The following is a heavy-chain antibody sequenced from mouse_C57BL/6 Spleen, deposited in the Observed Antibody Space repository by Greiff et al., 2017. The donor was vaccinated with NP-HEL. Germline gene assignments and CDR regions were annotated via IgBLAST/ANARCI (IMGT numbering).Heavy chain of an antibody. D-gene: IGHD1-1*01. CDR3: TSTVAGYFDY. CDR2: IDPETGGT. CDR1: GYTFTDYE. Sequence: VQLQQSGAELVRPGASVTLSCKASGYTFTDYEMHWVKQTPVHGLEWIGAIDPETGGTAYNQKFKGKAILTADKSSSTAYMELRSLTSEDSAVYYCTSTVAGYFDYWGQGTTLTVSS. J-gene: IGHJ2*01. V-gene: IGHV1-15*01.